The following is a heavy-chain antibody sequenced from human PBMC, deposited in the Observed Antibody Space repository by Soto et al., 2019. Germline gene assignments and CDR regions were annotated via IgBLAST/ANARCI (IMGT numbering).Heavy chain of an antibody. V-gene: IGHV1-69*06. CDR1: GGTFTNYA. J-gene: IGHJ6*02. CDR2: IIPFYDKA. Sequence: QVELVQSGVEVKTPGSSLKVSCKASGGTFTNYAFNWVRQAPGQGLAWMGGIIPFYDKANYAEKFLGRVTITADKSTTTAYMELSSLTSDDTAVYFCARGYRELYYYAMDVWGRGTPVIVSS. D-gene: IGHD3-10*01. CDR3: ARGYRELYYYAMDV.